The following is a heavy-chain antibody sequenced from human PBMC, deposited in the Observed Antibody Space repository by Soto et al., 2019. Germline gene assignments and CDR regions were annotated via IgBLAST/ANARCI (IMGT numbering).Heavy chain of an antibody. Sequence: GGSLRLSCAASGFTFSDHYMDWVRQAPGKGLEWVGRTRNKANSYTTEYAAAVKGRFTISRDDSKNSLYLQMNSLKTEDTAVYYCARVITIFREGFDYWGQGTLVTVSS. J-gene: IGHJ4*02. CDR1: GFTFSDHY. D-gene: IGHD3-9*01. CDR3: ARVITIFREGFDY. CDR2: TRNKANSYTT. V-gene: IGHV3-72*01.